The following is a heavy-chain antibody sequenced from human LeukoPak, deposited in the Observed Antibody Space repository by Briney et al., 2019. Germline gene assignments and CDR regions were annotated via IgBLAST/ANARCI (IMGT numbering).Heavy chain of an antibody. CDR2: IKSKTDGGTT. V-gene: IGHV3-15*01. D-gene: IGHD2-2*01. J-gene: IGHJ6*03. Sequence: PGGSLRLSCAASGFTFSNAWMSWVRQAPGKGLEWVGRIKSKTDGGTTDYAAPVKGRFTISRDDSKNTLYLQMNSLKTEDTAVYYCTTYSGIVVVPAANYYMDVWGKGTTVTVSS. CDR1: GFTFSNAW. CDR3: TTYSGIVVVPAANYYMDV.